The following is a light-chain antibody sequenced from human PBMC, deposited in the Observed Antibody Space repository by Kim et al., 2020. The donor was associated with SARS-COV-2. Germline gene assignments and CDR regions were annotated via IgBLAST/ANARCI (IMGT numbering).Light chain of an antibody. J-gene: IGKJ1*01. CDR3: QQYYSYSRT. CDR1: QSISSW. CDR2: KAS. Sequence: DIQMTQSPSTLSAPIGDRVTITCRASQSISSWLAWYQQKPGKAPKLLIYKASSLQTGVSSRFSGSGSGTEFALTISSLQPDDFATYFCQQYYSYSRTFGQGTKVDIK. V-gene: IGKV1-5*03.